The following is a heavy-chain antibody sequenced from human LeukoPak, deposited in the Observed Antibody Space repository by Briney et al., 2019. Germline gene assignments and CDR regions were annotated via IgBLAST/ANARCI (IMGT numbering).Heavy chain of an antibody. J-gene: IGHJ4*02. D-gene: IGHD2-2*01. CDR3: ARDGRYCSSTSCHWADY. V-gene: IGHV1-69*04. Sequence: SVEVSCKASGGTFSSYTISWVRQAPGQGLEWMGRIIPILGIANYAQKFQGRVTITADKSTSTAYMELSSLRSEDTAVYYCARDGRYCSSTSCHWADYWGQGTLVTVSS. CDR2: IIPILGIA. CDR1: GGTFSSYT.